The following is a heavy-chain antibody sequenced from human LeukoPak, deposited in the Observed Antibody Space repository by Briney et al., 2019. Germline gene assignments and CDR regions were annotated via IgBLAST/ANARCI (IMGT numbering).Heavy chain of an antibody. V-gene: IGHV4-4*09. CDR2: IYTSGNT. CDR1: GGSISYYY. D-gene: IGHD3-3*01. J-gene: IGHJ2*01. Sequence: SETLSLPCSVSGGSISYYYWTWIRQPPGKGLEWIGYIYTSGNTDYNPSLKSRVSMSLDTSKSQLSLNLSSVTAADTGVYFCARRGTIFGPESLWGRGTLVTVSS. CDR3: ARRGTIFGPESL.